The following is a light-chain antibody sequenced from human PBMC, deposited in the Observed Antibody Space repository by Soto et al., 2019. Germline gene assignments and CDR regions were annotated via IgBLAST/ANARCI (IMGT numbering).Light chain of an antibody. CDR1: QSVSNNY. CDR2: GAS. V-gene: IGKV3-20*01. J-gene: IGKJ1*01. CDR3: QQYGSSPRT. Sequence: ETMLTQSPGTLSLSPGERATLSCRASQSVSNNYLAWYQQKPGQAPRLLIYGASRRATGIPDRFSGGGSGTDFTLTISRLEPEDFAVYYCQQYGSSPRTFGQGTKVEIK.